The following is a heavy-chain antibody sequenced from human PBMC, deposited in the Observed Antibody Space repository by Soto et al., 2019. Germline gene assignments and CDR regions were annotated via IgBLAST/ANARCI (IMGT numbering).Heavy chain of an antibody. CDR2: IYYSGST. D-gene: IGHD2-2*01. CDR3: VRFLSRYCSSTSCTNWFDP. Sequence: PSETLSLTCTVSGGSISSYHWSWIRQPPGKGLEWIGYIYYSGSTNYNPSLKSRVTISVDTSKNQFSLKLSSVTAADTAVYYCVRFLSRYCSSTSCTNWFDPWGQGTLVTVSS. V-gene: IGHV4-59*01. CDR1: GGSISSYH. J-gene: IGHJ5*02.